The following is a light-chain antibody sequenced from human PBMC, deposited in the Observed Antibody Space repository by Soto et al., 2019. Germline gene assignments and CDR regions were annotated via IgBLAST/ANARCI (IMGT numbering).Light chain of an antibody. CDR2: GVS. CDR3: GSYTSTYIWV. Sequence: QSALTQPASVSGSPGQSITISCTGTSSDIGSHNFVSWHQQHPGKAPKFIIYGVSNRPSGVSNRFSGSKSGNTASLTISGLQADDEADYYCGSYTSTYIWVFGGGTKVTVL. V-gene: IGLV2-14*01. CDR1: SSDIGSHNF. J-gene: IGLJ3*02.